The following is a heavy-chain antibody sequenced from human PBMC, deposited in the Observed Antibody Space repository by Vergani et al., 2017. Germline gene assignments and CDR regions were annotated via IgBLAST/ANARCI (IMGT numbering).Heavy chain of an antibody. Sequence: EVQLVESGGGLVQPGGSLRLSCAASGFTVSSNYMSWVRQAPGKGLEWVSVIYSGGSTYYADSVKGRFTISRDNSKNTLYLQMNSLRAEDTAVYYCARDVRWLQFPFDAFDIWGQGTMVTVSS. CDR3: ARDVRWLQFPFDAFDI. V-gene: IGHV3-66*02. D-gene: IGHD5-24*01. J-gene: IGHJ3*02. CDR2: IYSGGST. CDR1: GFTVSSNY.